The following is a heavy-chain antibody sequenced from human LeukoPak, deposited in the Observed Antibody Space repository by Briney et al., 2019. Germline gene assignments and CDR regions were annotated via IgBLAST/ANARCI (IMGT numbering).Heavy chain of an antibody. CDR2: ISSSSSYI. D-gene: IGHD6-6*01. V-gene: IGHV3-21*01. Sequence: PGGSLRLSCAASGFTFSDYYMSWVRQAPGKGLEWVSSISSSSSYIYYADSVKGRFTISRDNAKNSLYLQMNSLRAEDTAVYYCARVRYSSSTNADYWGQGTLVTVSS. J-gene: IGHJ4*02. CDR1: GFTFSDYY. CDR3: ARVRYSSSTNADY.